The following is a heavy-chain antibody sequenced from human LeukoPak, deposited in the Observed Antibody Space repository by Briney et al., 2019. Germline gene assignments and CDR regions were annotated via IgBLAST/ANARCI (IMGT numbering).Heavy chain of an antibody. CDR3: AGCSGGSCTGYYFDY. D-gene: IGHD2-15*01. CDR2: ISTYNGNT. J-gene: IGHJ4*02. Sequence: GASVKVSCKASGYTFISYGISWVRQAPGQGLEWMGWISTYNGNTNYAQKLQGRVTMTTDTSTTIAYMELRSLRSDDTAVYYCAGCSGGSCTGYYFDYRGQGTLVTVSS. V-gene: IGHV1-18*01. CDR1: GYTFISYG.